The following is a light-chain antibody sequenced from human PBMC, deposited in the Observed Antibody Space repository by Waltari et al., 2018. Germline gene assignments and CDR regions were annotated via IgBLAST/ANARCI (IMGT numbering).Light chain of an antibody. Sequence: DIQMTQSPSSLSASVGDRVTITCRASQSINSYLNWYQQKPGKSPKLLIYAASSLQSGVPSRFSGSGSGTDFTLTISSLQPEDFATYYCQQSHSIPITFGQGTRLDIK. CDR1: QSINSY. V-gene: IGKV1-39*01. CDR3: QQSHSIPIT. J-gene: IGKJ5*01. CDR2: AAS.